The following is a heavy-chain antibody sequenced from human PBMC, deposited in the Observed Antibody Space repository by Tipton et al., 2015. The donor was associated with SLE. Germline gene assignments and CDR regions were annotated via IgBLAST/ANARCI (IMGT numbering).Heavy chain of an antibody. J-gene: IGHJ6*02. CDR2: IDTSGST. Sequence: TLSLTCTVSGVSIDSYFWSWVRPPVGRGLEWIGRIDTSGSTNFNPSLKSRVTMSIDTSKKQFSLRLNSVTAADTAVYYCARADAGYYNGLDVWGQGATVTVSS. V-gene: IGHV4-4*07. CDR1: GVSIDSYF. CDR3: ARADAGYYNGLDV.